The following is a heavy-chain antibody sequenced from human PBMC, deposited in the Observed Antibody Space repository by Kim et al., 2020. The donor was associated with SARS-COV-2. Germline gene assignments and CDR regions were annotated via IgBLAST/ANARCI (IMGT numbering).Heavy chain of an antibody. D-gene: IGHD6-13*01. CDR2: MNPNSGNT. CDR1: GYTFTSYD. V-gene: IGHV1-8*01. Sequence: ASVKVSCKASGYTFTSYDINWVRQATGQGLEWMGWMNPNSGNTGYAQKFQGRVTMTRNTSISTAYMELSSLRSEDTAVYYCATRYSSSWASSDYWGQGTLVTVSS. CDR3: ATRYSSSWASSDY. J-gene: IGHJ4*02.